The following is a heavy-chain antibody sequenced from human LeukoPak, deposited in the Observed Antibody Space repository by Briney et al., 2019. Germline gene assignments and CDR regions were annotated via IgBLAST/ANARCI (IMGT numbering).Heavy chain of an antibody. CDR2: IIPIFGTA. Sequence: ASVKVSCKASGGTFRNYAISWVRQAPGQGLEWMGGIIPIFGTANYAQKFQGRVTITADKSTSTAYMELSSLRSEDTAVYYCAKGPRVAASSKIYYFDYWGQGTLVTVSS. CDR3: AKGPRVAASSKIYYFDY. D-gene: IGHD2-15*01. V-gene: IGHV1-69*06. CDR1: GGTFRNYA. J-gene: IGHJ4*02.